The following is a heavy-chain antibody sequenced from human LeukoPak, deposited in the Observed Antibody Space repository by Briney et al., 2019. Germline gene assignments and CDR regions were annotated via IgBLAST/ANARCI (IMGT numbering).Heavy chain of an antibody. CDR1: GGSISSGGYY. CDR3: AGRRGNSSGFQGYYFDY. Sequence: SETLSLTCTVSGGSISSGGYYWTWIRQHPGKGLEWIGYIYNPSLKSRVTISVDTSKNQFSLKLRSVTAADTAVYYCAGRRGNSSGFQGYYFDYWGQGTLVTVSS. J-gene: IGHJ4*02. V-gene: IGHV4-31*03. D-gene: IGHD6-19*01.